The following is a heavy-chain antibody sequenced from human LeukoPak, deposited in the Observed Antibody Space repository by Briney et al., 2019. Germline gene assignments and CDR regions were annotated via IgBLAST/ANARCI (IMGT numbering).Heavy chain of an antibody. CDR2: INHSGST. J-gene: IGHJ4*02. V-gene: IGHV4-34*01. Sequence: GSLRLSCAASGFTFSDYYMTWIRQPPGKGLEWIGEINHSGSTNYNPSLKSRVTISVDTSKNQFSLKLSSVTAADTAVYYCARGRGIAADLFDYWGQGTLVTVSS. CDR3: ARGRGIAADLFDY. D-gene: IGHD6-13*01. CDR1: GFTFSDYY.